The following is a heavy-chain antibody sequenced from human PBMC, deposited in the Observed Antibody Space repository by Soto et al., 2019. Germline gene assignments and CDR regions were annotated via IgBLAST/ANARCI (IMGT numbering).Heavy chain of an antibody. Sequence: SETLSLTCTVSGGSLSSGGYYWSWIRQHPGKGLEWIGYIYYSGSTYYNPSLKSRVTISVDTSKNQFSLKLSSVTAADTAVYYCARGSYYDSSGYYGPWGQGTLVTVSS. V-gene: IGHV4-31*03. CDR2: IYYSGST. J-gene: IGHJ5*02. D-gene: IGHD3-22*01. CDR3: ARGSYYDSSGYYGP. CDR1: GGSLSSGGYY.